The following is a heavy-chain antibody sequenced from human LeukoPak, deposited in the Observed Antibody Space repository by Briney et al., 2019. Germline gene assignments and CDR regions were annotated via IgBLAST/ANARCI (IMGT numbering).Heavy chain of an antibody. CDR1: GYTFTGYY. V-gene: IGHV1-2*02. J-gene: IGHJ4*02. CDR3: AREYNWNDNYFDY. CDR2: INPNSGGT. Sequence: ASVTVSCRASGYTFTGYYMHWVRQAPGQGVERMGWINPNSGGTNYAQKFQGRVTMTRDTSISTAYMELSRLRSDDTAVYYCAREYNWNDNYFDYWGQGTLVTVSS. D-gene: IGHD1-1*01.